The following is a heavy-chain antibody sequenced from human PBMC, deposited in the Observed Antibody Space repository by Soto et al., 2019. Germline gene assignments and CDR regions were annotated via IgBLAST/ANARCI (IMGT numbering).Heavy chain of an antibody. CDR2: INHSGGT. D-gene: IGHD3-3*01. CDR3: ARRRTIFGVVIRGNWFDP. V-gene: IGHV4-34*01. Sequence: SETLSLTCAVYGGSFSGYYWSWIRQPPGKGLEWIGEINHSGGTNYNPSLKSRVTISVDTSKNQFSLKLSSVTAADTAVYYCARRRTIFGVVIRGNWFDPWGQGTLVTVSS. J-gene: IGHJ5*02. CDR1: GGSFSGYY.